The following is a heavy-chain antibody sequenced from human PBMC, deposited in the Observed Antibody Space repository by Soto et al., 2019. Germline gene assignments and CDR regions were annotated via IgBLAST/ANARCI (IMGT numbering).Heavy chain of an antibody. CDR3: ARDSHGAFNHTANDL. CDR1: GYTFTSHG. Sequence: VKVSCKASGYTFTSHGITWVRQAPGQGLEWMGWILAYNGDTKYAQELQGRVTMTTDTSTTTAYMDLTSLRSDDTAVYYCARDSHGAFNHTANDLWGKRTLVTVSS. CDR2: ILAYNGDT. J-gene: IGHJ4*02. V-gene: IGHV1-18*01. D-gene: IGHD5-18*01.